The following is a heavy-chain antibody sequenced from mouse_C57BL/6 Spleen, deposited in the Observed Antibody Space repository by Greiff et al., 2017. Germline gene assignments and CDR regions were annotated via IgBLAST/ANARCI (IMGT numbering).Heavy chain of an antibody. CDR1: GYTFTDYY. J-gene: IGHJ3*01. V-gene: IGHV1-19*01. Sequence: VQLQQSGPVLVKPGASVKMSCKASGYTFTDYYMNWVKQSHGKSLEWIGVINPYNGGTSYNQKFKGKATLTVDKSSSTAYMELNSLTSEDSAVYYCARGYYGSRFAYWGQGTLVTVSA. CDR3: ARGYYGSRFAY. D-gene: IGHD1-1*01. CDR2: INPYNGGT.